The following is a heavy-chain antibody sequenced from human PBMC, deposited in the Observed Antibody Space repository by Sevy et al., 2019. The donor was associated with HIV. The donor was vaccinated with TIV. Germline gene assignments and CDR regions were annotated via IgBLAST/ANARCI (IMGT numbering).Heavy chain of an antibody. J-gene: IGHJ4*02. CDR2: IKQDESEK. CDR1: GFSFSHYW. V-gene: IGHV3-7*04. CDR3: ARGNSGSFDY. D-gene: IGHD3-22*01. Sequence: GGSLRLSCAASGFSFSHYWMHWVRQAPGKGLEWVANIKQDESEKYYVASVKGRFTISRDNAKNSVYLQMESLIPEDTAIYYCARGNSGSFDYWGQGTLVTVSS.